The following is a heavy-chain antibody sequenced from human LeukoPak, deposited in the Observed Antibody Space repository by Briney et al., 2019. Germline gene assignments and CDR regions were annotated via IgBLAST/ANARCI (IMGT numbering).Heavy chain of an antibody. CDR1: GFTFTTHW. J-gene: IGHJ6*03. D-gene: IGHD4-23*01. Sequence: PGGSLRLSCGASGFTFTTHWIHWVRQAPGKGLVWVSRIKPDGSDTNYADSVKGRFTISRDNSKNTLYLQMNSLRAEDTAVYYCAKDHEEDYGGNQLYYYYYMDAWGKGTTVTVSS. CDR3: AKDHEEDYGGNQLYYYYYMDA. V-gene: IGHV3-74*01. CDR2: IKPDGSDT.